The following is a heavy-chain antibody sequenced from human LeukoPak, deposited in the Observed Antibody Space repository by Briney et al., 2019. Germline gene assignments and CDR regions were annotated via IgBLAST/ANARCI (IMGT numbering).Heavy chain of an antibody. J-gene: IGHJ5*02. Sequence: GGSLRLSCAGSEFTFSRYAMSWVRHVPGKGLEWVSAITGSGSEIFSTDSVKGRFTISRDNAKNTLYLQMNNLRAEDTAVYYCAKDRFGSGGPNWFGPWGQGTLVTVSS. CDR2: ITGSGSEI. D-gene: IGHD3-10*01. CDR3: AKDRFGSGGPNWFGP. CDR1: EFTFSRYA. V-gene: IGHV3-23*01.